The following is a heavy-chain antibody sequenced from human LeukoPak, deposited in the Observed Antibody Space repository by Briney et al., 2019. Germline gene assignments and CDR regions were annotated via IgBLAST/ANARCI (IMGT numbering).Heavy chain of an antibody. CDR3: AREAGVGAADY. D-gene: IGHD1-26*01. Sequence: ASVKVSCKASGYTFKGYYMHWVRQAPGQGLEWMGWMNPNSGNTGYAQKFQGRVTMTRNTSISTAYMELSSLRSEDTAVYYCAREAGVGAADYWGQGTLVTVSS. J-gene: IGHJ4*02. CDR2: MNPNSGNT. V-gene: IGHV1-8*02. CDR1: GYTFKGYY.